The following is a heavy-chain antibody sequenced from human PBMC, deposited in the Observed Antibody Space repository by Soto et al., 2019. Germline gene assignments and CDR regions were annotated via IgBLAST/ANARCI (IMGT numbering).Heavy chain of an antibody. Sequence: GGSLRLSCAASGFTFNSYAMHWVRQAPGKGLEWVAVISYDGSNKYYADSVKGRFTISRDNAKNSLYLQMNSLRADDTAVYYCATYRHCGGRSCHWSFDVWGQGTMVTVSS. CDR2: ISYDGSNK. J-gene: IGHJ3*01. CDR1: GFTFNSYA. CDR3: ATYRHCGGRSCHWSFDV. V-gene: IGHV3-30-3*01. D-gene: IGHD2-15*01.